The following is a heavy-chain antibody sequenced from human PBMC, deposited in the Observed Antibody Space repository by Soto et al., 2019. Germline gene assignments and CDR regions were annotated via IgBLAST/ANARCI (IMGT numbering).Heavy chain of an antibody. Sequence: QVQLVQSGAEVKKPGSSVKVSCKASGGTFSSYAISWVRQAPGQGLEWMGGIIPIFGTANYAQKFQGRVTITADESTSTAYMGLSSLRSEDTAVYYCARSAEVVVITNPYFDYWGQGTLVTVSS. CDR3: ARSAEVVVITNPYFDY. D-gene: IGHD3-22*01. J-gene: IGHJ4*02. CDR1: GGTFSSYA. V-gene: IGHV1-69*01. CDR2: IIPIFGTA.